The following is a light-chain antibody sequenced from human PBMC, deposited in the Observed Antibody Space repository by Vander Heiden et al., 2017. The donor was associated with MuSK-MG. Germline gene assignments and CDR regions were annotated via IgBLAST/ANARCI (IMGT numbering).Light chain of an antibody. CDR3: CSYAGSSTYAV. V-gene: IGLV2-23*02. CDR1: SSDVGSYNL. CDR2: EVS. J-gene: IGLJ2*01. Sequence: QSALTQPASVSGSPGQSITISCTGTSSDVGSYNLVSWYQQHPGKAPKRMRYEVSKRPSGVSNRFSGSKSGKTESLKISGLQAEDEADDDGCSYAGSSTYAVFGGGTKLTVL.